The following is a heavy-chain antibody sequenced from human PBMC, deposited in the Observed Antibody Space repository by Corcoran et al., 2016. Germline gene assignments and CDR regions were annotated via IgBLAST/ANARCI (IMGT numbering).Heavy chain of an antibody. CDR2: INPNSGGT. CDR1: GYTFTGYY. D-gene: IGHD5-12*01. V-gene: IGHV1-2*02. Sequence: QVQLVQSGAEVKKPGASVKVSCKASGYTFTGYYMHWVRQAPGQGLEWMGWINPNSGGTNYAQKFRGRVTMTRDTSISTAYMELSRLRSDDTAVYYCARGSDFSYYYYGMDVWGQGTTVTVSS. J-gene: IGHJ6*02. CDR3: ARGSDFSYYYYGMDV.